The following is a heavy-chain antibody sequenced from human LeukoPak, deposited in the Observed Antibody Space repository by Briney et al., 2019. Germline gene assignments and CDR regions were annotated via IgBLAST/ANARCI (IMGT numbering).Heavy chain of an antibody. D-gene: IGHD6-25*01. Sequence: KSGGSLRLSCAASGFSFSGYAMNWVRQPPGKGLEWVAAIDGTSTRIYYADSVKGRFTISRDNSKNMLSLQMNSLRAEDSAVYYWAKKGLPSANRWPILDFWGQGTLVTGSS. CDR1: GFSFSGYA. CDR3: AKKGLPSANRWPILDF. J-gene: IGHJ4*02. V-gene: IGHV3-23*05. CDR2: IDGTSTRI.